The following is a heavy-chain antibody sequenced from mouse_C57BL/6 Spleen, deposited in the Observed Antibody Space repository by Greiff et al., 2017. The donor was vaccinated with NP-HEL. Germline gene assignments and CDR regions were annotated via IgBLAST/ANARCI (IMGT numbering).Heavy chain of an antibody. CDR1: GYTFTSYW. CDR3: ARRSNYYAMDY. V-gene: IGHV1-52*01. J-gene: IGHJ4*01. CDR2: IDPSDSET. D-gene: IGHD2-5*01. Sequence: VQLQQPGAELVRPGSSVKLSCKASGYTFTSYWMHWVKQRPIQGLEWIGNIDPSDSETHYNQKFKDKATLTGDKSSSTAYMQLSSLTSEDSAVYYCARRSNYYAMDYWGQGTSVTVSS.